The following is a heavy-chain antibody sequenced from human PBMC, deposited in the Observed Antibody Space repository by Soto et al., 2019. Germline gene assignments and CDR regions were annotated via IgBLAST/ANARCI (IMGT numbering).Heavy chain of an antibody. D-gene: IGHD6-13*01. Sequence: PSVTQSLRCTVAGGSSNNRGYSRTIIRQPPGKGLEWIGFIYHTGTTYYNPSLKSRVTISVDRSKNQFSLKLSSVTAADTAVYYCARERPDGSRLDPWGQGTLVTVSS. CDR3: ARERPDGSRLDP. J-gene: IGHJ5*02. CDR2: IYHTGTT. V-gene: IGHV4-30-2*01. CDR1: GGSSNNRGYS.